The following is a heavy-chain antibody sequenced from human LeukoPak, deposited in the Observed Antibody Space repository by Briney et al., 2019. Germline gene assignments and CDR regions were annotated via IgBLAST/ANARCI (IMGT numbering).Heavy chain of an antibody. CDR2: IYSGDST. V-gene: IGHV3-53*01. J-gene: IGHJ6*03. CDR1: GFSVINNY. D-gene: IGHD1-26*01. Sequence: SGGSLRLSCAASGFSVINNYMTWVRQAPGKGLEWVSVIYSGDSTYYAESGKGRFTISRDKSKNTLYLQMHSLRAEDTAVYYCARVTGRDYYYYYMDVWGKGTTVTISS. CDR3: ARVTGRDYYYYYMDV.